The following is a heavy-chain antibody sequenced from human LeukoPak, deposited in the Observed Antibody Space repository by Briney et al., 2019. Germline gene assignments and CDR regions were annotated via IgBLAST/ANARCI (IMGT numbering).Heavy chain of an antibody. CDR2: NSGST. Sequence: SETLSPTSTVSGDSISSYFWSWIRQPPGKGLEWIGYNSGSTNYNPSLKSRVTILLDRSKNQFSLKLSSVTAADTAVYYCARGRGYGGNYLRSFDIWGQGTMVTVSS. J-gene: IGHJ3*02. CDR1: GDSISSYF. V-gene: IGHV4-59*08. D-gene: IGHD1-26*01. CDR3: ARGRGYGGNYLRSFDI.